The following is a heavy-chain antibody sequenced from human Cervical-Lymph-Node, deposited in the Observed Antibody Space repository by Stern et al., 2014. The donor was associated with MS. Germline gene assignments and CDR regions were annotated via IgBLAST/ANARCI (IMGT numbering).Heavy chain of an antibody. CDR1: GDSISSGNYY. V-gene: IGHV4-61*02. Sequence: QLQLQESGPGLVKPSQTLSLTCTVSGDSISSGNYYWSWIRQPAGKGLEWIGRIYSSGTTYYNPSLRSRSTISKAPPTNHSPLRRSSVTATDTAVYYCATQGRALAPDWGQGTLVTVSS. J-gene: IGHJ4*02. CDR2: IYSSGTT. CDR3: ATQGRALAPD.